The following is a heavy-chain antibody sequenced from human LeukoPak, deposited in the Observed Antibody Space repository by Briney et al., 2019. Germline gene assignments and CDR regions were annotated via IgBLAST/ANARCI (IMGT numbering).Heavy chain of an antibody. Sequence: SGTLSLTCAVSGGSISSSNWWSWVRPPPGKGLEWIGEIYHSGSTYYNPSLKGRVTISVDTSKNQFSLNLSSVTAADTAVYYCARPYYYDSSGNSDYWGQGTLVTVSS. CDR1: GGSISSSNW. J-gene: IGHJ4*02. V-gene: IGHV4-4*02. CDR3: ARPYYYDSSGNSDY. D-gene: IGHD3-22*01. CDR2: IYHSGST.